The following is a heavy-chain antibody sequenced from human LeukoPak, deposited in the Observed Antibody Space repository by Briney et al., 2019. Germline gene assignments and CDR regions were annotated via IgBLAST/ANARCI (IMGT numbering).Heavy chain of an antibody. J-gene: IGHJ4*02. CDR3: ARGESYSSGQDY. V-gene: IGHV1-8*01. D-gene: IGHD6-19*01. CDR2: MNPNSGNT. Sequence: ASVKVSCKASGYTFTGYDINWVRQATGQGLEWMGWMNPNSGNTGYAQKFQGRVTMTRNTSISTAYMELGSLRSEDTAVYYCARGESYSSGQDYWGQGTLVTVSS. CDR1: GYTFTGYD.